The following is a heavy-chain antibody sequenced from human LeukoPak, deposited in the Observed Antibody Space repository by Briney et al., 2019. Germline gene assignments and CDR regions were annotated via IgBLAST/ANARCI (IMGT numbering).Heavy chain of an antibody. CDR1: GFTFSSYS. Sequence: NSGGSLRLSCAASGFTFSSYSMNWVRQAPGKGLEWASSISSSSSYIYYADSVKGRFTISRDNAKNSLYLQMNSLRAEDTAVYYCARVQLWLQKPLDYWGQGTLVTVSS. V-gene: IGHV3-21*01. J-gene: IGHJ4*02. D-gene: IGHD5-18*01. CDR2: ISSSSSYI. CDR3: ARVQLWLQKPLDY.